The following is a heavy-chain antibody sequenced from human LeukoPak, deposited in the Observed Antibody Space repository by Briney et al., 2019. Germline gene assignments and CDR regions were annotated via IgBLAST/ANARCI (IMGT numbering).Heavy chain of an antibody. CDR1: GFTFSSYA. Sequence: GGSLRLSCAASGFTFSSYAMSWVRQAPGKGLEWVSAISGSGGSTYYADSVKGRFTISRDNSKNTLYLQMNSLRAEDTAVYYCAKDMFVPEVAARAVFGYWGQGTLVTVSS. J-gene: IGHJ4*02. CDR2: ISGSGGST. V-gene: IGHV3-23*01. D-gene: IGHD3-10*02. CDR3: AKDMFVPEVAARAVFGY.